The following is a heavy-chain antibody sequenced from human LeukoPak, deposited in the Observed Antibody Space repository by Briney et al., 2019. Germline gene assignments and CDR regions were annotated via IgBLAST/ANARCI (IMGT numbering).Heavy chain of an antibody. J-gene: IGHJ4*02. CDR2: MNPNSGNT. V-gene: IGHV1-8*01. CDR1: GYTFTSYD. D-gene: IGHD1-26*01. CDR3: ARGFRGSRMRPFDY. Sequence: GASVKVSCKASGYTFTSYDINWVRQATGQGLEWMGWMNPNSGNTGYAQKFQGRVTMTRNTSISTAYMELSSLRSEDAAVYYCARGFRGSRMRPFDYWGQGTLVTVSS.